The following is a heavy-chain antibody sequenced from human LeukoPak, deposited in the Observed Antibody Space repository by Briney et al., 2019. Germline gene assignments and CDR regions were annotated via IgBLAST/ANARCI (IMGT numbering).Heavy chain of an antibody. Sequence: GGSLRLSCAASGFTFSGYSMNWVRQAPGKGLEWVAFIWYDGRDKYYVDSVKGRFTISRDNSKNTLYLQMNSLRAEDTAMYYCAKDPYSYGSYFDYWGQGTLVTVSS. J-gene: IGHJ4*02. V-gene: IGHV3-30*02. CDR2: IWYDGRDK. CDR1: GFTFSGYS. D-gene: IGHD5-18*01. CDR3: AKDPYSYGSYFDY.